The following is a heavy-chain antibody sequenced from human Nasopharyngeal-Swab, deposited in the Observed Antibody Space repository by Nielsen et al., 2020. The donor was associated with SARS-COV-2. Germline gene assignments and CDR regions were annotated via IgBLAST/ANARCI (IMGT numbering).Heavy chain of an antibody. V-gene: IGHV3-21*05. D-gene: IGHD3-3*01. Sequence: GGSLRLSCAASGFTFSSYGMHWIRQAPGKGLEWVSYIGNRGSPIYYADSVKGRFTISRDNAKNSLYLQMNSLRAEDTAVYYCARDGLDYDFWSAYFMDVWGQGTTVTVSS. CDR2: IGNRGSPI. CDR3: ARDGLDYDFWSAYFMDV. CDR1: GFTFSSYG. J-gene: IGHJ6*02.